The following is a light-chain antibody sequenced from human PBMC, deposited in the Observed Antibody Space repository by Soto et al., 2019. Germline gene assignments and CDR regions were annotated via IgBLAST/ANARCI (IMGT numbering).Light chain of an antibody. Sequence: DIQMTQSPSSLSASVGDRVTITCRASQSISSYLNWYQQKPGKAPKLLIYAASSLQSGVPSRFSGSGYGAALILTTSSLQPDDFATYYCQQRYSTPVAFGQGTKVEIK. CDR1: QSISSY. V-gene: IGKV1-39*01. CDR2: AAS. J-gene: IGKJ1*01. CDR3: QQRYSTPVA.